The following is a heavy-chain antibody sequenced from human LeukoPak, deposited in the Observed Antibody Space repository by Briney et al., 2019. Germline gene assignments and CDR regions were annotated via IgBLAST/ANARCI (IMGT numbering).Heavy chain of an antibody. CDR3: AGSGWYSQLRY. V-gene: IGHV4-61*01. J-gene: IGHJ4*02. CDR1: GGSIRSGTDY. D-gene: IGHD6-19*01. CDR2: IYYSGST. Sequence: SETLSLTCTVSGGSIRSGTDYWSWIRQPPGKGLEWIGYIYYSGSTNYNPSLKSRVTISVDTSKNQFSLKLSSVTAADTAVYYCAGSGWYSQLRYWGQGTLVTVSS.